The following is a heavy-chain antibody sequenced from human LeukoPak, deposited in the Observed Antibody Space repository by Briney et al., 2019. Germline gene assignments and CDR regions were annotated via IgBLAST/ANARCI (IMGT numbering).Heavy chain of an antibody. V-gene: IGHV3-30-3*01. CDR2: VSYDGTKK. CDR3: AMLDYGDLISFDF. D-gene: IGHD4-17*01. Sequence: GGSLRLSCAASGFTFSNYRMHWLRQTPGKGLEGVAVVSYDGTKKDYADSVKGRFTISRDNSKNTLYLQMNSLRGGDTAVYYCAMLDYGDLISFDFWGQGTLVTVSS. CDR1: GFTFSNYR. J-gene: IGHJ4*02.